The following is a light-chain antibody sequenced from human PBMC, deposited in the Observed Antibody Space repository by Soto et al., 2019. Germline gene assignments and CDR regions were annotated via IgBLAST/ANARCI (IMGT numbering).Light chain of an antibody. Sequence: QSVLTQPASVSGSPGQSITISCTGTSSDVGGYNSVSWYQQHPGKAPKLMIYEVSYRPSGVSKRFSASKSGNTASLTISGLQAEDEANYYCSSYASTTLYVFGTGTKLTVL. CDR2: EVS. V-gene: IGLV2-14*01. J-gene: IGLJ1*01. CDR3: SSYASTTLYV. CDR1: SSDVGGYNS.